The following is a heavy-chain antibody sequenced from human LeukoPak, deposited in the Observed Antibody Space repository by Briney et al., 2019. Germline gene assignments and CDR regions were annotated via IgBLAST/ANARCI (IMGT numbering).Heavy chain of an antibody. V-gene: IGHV4-39*07. J-gene: IGHJ4*02. Sequence: QPSETLSLTCTVSGGSISSSSYYWGWIRQPPEKGLEWIGSIYYSGSTSYNPSLKSRVTISIDTSKNQFSLKLSSVTAADTAVYYCARVRRGFMGIFSFDYWGQGTLVTVSS. CDR2: IYYSGST. CDR1: GGSISSSSYY. D-gene: IGHD2-21*01. CDR3: ARVRRGFMGIFSFDY.